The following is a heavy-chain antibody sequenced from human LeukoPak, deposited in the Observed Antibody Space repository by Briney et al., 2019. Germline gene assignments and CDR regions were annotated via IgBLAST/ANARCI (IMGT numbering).Heavy chain of an antibody. J-gene: IGHJ6*03. D-gene: IGHD3-10*01. V-gene: IGHV3-7*01. CDR2: IKQDGSEK. CDR1: GFTFSSYW. Sequence: GGSLRLSCAASGFTFSSYWMSWVRQAPGKGLEWVANIKQDGSEKYYVGSVKGRFTISRDNAKNSLYLQMNSLRAEDTAVYYCARDNMVRGVVAFYYYYYCMDVWGKGTTVTVSS. CDR3: ARDNMVRGVVAFYYYYYCMDV.